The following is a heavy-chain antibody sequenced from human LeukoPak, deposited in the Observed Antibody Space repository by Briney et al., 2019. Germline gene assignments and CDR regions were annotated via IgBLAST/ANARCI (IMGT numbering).Heavy chain of an antibody. J-gene: IGHJ3*02. CDR2: IRSDGSNK. CDR1: GFSFSTYG. CDR3: AKGGGMARVFDI. V-gene: IGHV3-30*02. D-gene: IGHD5-24*01. Sequence: GGSLRLSCAASGFSFSTYGMHWVRQAPGKGLEWVAFIRSDGSNKYYADSVKGRFIISRDNSKNTLYLQMNSLRAEDTAVYYWAKGGGMARVFDIGGQGTMVTVSS.